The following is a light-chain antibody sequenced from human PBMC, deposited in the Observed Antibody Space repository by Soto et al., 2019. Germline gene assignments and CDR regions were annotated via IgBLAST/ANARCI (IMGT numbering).Light chain of an antibody. CDR1: QSVSSTY. Sequence: EIVLTQSPGTLSLSPGERATLSCRASQSVSSTYLAWYQQNPGQAPRLLIYGASSRATGIPDRFSGSGSGTDFTLTLCRLEPEDFAVYFCQQYGSSSYTFGQGTKLEIK. CDR2: GAS. V-gene: IGKV3-20*01. J-gene: IGKJ2*01. CDR3: QQYGSSSYT.